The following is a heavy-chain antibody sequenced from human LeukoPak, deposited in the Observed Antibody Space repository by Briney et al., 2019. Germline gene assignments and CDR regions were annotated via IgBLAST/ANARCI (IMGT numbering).Heavy chain of an antibody. V-gene: IGHV4-59*01. D-gene: IGHD6-19*01. CDR3: ARVARVAGTCFDY. CDR1: GGSISSYY. Sequence: PSETLSLTCTVSGGSISSYYWSWIRQPPGKGLEWIGYIYYSGSTNYNPSLKSRVTISVDTPKNQFSLKLSSVTAADTAVYYCARVARVAGTCFDYWGQGTLVTVSS. J-gene: IGHJ4*02. CDR2: IYYSGST.